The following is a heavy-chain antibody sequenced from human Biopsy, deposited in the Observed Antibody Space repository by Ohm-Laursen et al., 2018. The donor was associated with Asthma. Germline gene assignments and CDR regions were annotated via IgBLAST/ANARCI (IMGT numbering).Heavy chain of an antibody. CDR1: GYTFTSYA. CDR2: SNAGYGNT. CDR3: AWPDMVASIFRV. V-gene: IGHV1-3*01. D-gene: IGHD3-3*01. Sequence: GATVKISCKASGYTFTSYALHWVRQAPGLRPEWMGRSNAGYGNTKYSQKFQGRLTITRDTSASTVYMELSALTSEDTAVYFCAWPDMVASIFRVWGQGTLVTVSS. J-gene: IGHJ4*02.